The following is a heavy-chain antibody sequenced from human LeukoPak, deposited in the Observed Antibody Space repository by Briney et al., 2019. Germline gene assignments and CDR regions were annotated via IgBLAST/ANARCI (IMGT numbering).Heavy chain of an antibody. V-gene: IGHV3-23*01. D-gene: IGHD7-27*01. CDR1: GFTFSSHA. CDR2: ISGSGVST. Sequence: GGSLRLSCAPSGFTFSSHAMSWVRQAPGKGLEWVSVISGSGVSTYYADSVKGRFTVSRDNSKNTLYLQMNSLRAEDTAVYYCAKTLTASLNYAMDVWGQVTTVTVSS. J-gene: IGHJ6*02. CDR3: AKTLTASLNYAMDV.